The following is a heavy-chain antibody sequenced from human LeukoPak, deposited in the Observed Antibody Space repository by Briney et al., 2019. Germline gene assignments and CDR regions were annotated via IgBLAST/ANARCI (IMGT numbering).Heavy chain of an antibody. CDR1: GYTFTSYD. J-gene: IGHJ6*02. V-gene: IGHV1-8*01. D-gene: IGHD6-13*01. CDR3: ILGDSSSWYYYYGMDV. Sequence: ASVKVSCKASGYTFTSYDINWVRQATGQGLEWMGWMNPNSGNTGYAQKFQGRVTMTRNTSISTAYMELSSLRSEDTAVYYCILGDSSSWYYYYGMDVWGQGTTVTVPS. CDR2: MNPNSGNT.